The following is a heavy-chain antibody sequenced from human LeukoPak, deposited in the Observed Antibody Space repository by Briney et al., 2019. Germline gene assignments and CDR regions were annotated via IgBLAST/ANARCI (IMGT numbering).Heavy chain of an antibody. V-gene: IGHV4-34*01. CDR1: GVSFSGYY. Sequence: SETLSLTCAVYGVSFSGYYWSWIRQPPGKGLEWIAEINHSGSTNYSPSHKSRVTISVDTSKIQFSLKVSSVTATDPAVYYCARGISYYYGSGSSYNWFDPWGQGTLVTVSS. D-gene: IGHD3-10*01. CDR2: INHSGST. J-gene: IGHJ5*02. CDR3: ARGISYYYGSGSSYNWFDP.